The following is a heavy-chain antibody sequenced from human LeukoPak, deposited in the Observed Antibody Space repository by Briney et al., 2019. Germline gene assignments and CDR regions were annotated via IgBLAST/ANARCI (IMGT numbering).Heavy chain of an antibody. CDR1: GFSLSTYG. CDR2: IRFDGTSK. Sequence: PGGSLRLSCAASGFSLSTYGIHWVRQTPGGGPEWLTYIRFDGTSKYYATSVKGRFSISRDNSANTAYLHMSSLRPEDTALYYCARTPYSGSSLQYYHLDAWGRGTTVTVPS. D-gene: IGHD1-26*01. CDR3: ARTPYSGSSLQYYHLDA. V-gene: IGHV3-30*02. J-gene: IGHJ6*04.